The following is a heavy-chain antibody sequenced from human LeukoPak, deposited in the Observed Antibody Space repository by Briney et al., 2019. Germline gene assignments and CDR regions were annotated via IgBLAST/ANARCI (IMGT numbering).Heavy chain of an antibody. J-gene: IGHJ4*02. D-gene: IGHD6-13*01. CDR3: AKDGRRYSSSQGTYYFDY. CDR1: GFTFDDYA. Sequence: GRSLRLSCAASGFTFDDYAMHWVRQAPGKGLEWVSGISWNSGSIGYADSVKGRFTISRDNAKNSLYLQMNSLRAEDMALYYCAKDGRRYSSSQGTYYFDYWGQGTLVTASS. V-gene: IGHV3-9*03. CDR2: ISWNSGSI.